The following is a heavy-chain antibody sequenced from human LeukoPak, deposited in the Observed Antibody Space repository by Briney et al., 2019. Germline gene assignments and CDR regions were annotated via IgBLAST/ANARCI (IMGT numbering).Heavy chain of an antibody. CDR1: GFTFSSYS. CDR3: ARGYCSSTSCHNGMDV. CDR2: ISSSSSYI. J-gene: IGHJ6*02. D-gene: IGHD2-2*01. V-gene: IGHV3-21*01. Sequence: GGSLRLSCAASGFTFSSYSMNWVRLAPGKGLEWVSSISSSSSYIYYADSVKGRFTISRDNAKNSLYLQMNSLRAEDTAVYYCARGYCSSTSCHNGMDVWGQGTTVTVSS.